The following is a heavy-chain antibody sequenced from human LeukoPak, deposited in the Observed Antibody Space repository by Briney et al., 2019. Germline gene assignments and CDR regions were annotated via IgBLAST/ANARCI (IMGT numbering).Heavy chain of an antibody. D-gene: IGHD3-9*01. V-gene: IGHV4-34*01. CDR3: ARDISRGGYFDY. CDR2: INHSGST. CDR1: GGSFSGYY. Sequence: SETLSLTCAVYGGSFSGYYWSWIRQPPGKGLEWIGEINHSGSTNYNPSLKSRVTISVDTSKNQFSLKLSSVTAADTAVYYCARDISRGGYFDYWGQGTLVTVSS. J-gene: IGHJ4*02.